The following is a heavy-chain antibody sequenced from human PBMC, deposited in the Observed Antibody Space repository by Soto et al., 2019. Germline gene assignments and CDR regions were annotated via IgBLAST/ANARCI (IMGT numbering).Heavy chain of an antibody. CDR1: GGSISSSSYY. Sequence: PSETLSLTCTVSGGSISSSSYYWGWIRQPPGKGLEWIGSIYYSGSTYYNSSLKSRVTISVDTSKNQFSLKLSSVTAADTAVYYCERHRGNMVRGVITNWFDPWGQGTLVTVSS. CDR2: IYYSGST. V-gene: IGHV4-39*01. J-gene: IGHJ5*02. CDR3: ERHRGNMVRGVITNWFDP. D-gene: IGHD3-10*01.